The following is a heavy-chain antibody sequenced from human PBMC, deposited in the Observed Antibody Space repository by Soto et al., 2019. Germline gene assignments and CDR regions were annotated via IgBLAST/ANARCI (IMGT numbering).Heavy chain of an antibody. V-gene: IGHV4-59*01. Sequence: QVQLQESGPGLVKPSETLSLSCFISGGSFSNDYWTWIRQSPGKGLEWIGYIFHSGITAYNPSVKSRVTISIDKSRNLFSLNLTSVTAADTAVYYCARDRYFYDSRGYYRTLDSWGQGTLVTVSS. CDR3: ARDRYFYDSRGYYRTLDS. CDR2: IFHSGIT. J-gene: IGHJ5*01. D-gene: IGHD3-22*01. CDR1: GGSFSNDY.